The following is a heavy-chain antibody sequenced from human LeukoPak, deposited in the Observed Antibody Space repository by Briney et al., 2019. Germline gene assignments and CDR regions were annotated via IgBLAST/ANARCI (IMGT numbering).Heavy chain of an antibody. D-gene: IGHD5-18*01. CDR1: GYTFTGYY. Sequence: ASVKVSCKASGYTFTGYYMHWVRQAPGQGLGWMGWINPNSGGTNYAQKFQGRVTMTRDTSISTAYMELSRLRSDDTAVYYCARAEYSYGSNWFDPWGQGTLVTVSS. J-gene: IGHJ5*02. V-gene: IGHV1-2*02. CDR3: ARAEYSYGSNWFDP. CDR2: INPNSGGT.